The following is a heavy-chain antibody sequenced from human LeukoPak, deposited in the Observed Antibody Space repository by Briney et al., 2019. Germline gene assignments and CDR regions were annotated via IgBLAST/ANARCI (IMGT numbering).Heavy chain of an antibody. CDR3: ARGGSSYCIGDY. V-gene: IGHV3-48*03. D-gene: IGHD5-18*01. Sequence: RGSLRLSCAASGFTFSSYEMNWVRQAPGKGLEWVSYISSSGSTIYYADSVKGRFTISRDNAKNSLYLQMNSLRAEDTAVYYCARGGSSYCIGDYWGQGTLVTVSS. CDR1: GFTFSSYE. J-gene: IGHJ4*02. CDR2: ISSSGSTI.